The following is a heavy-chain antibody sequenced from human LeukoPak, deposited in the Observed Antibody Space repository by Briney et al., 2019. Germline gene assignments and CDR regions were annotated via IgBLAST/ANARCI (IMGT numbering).Heavy chain of an antibody. CDR3: ARDLGITMVRGVNGGDY. CDR1: GFTFSDYY. Sequence: TGGSLRLSCAASGFTFSDYYMSWIRQAPGKGLEWVSYISSSGSTIYYADSVKGRFTISRDNAKNSLYLQMNSLRAEDTAVYYCARDLGITMVRGVNGGDYWGQGTLVTVSS. J-gene: IGHJ4*02. D-gene: IGHD3-10*01. CDR2: ISSSGSTI. V-gene: IGHV3-11*01.